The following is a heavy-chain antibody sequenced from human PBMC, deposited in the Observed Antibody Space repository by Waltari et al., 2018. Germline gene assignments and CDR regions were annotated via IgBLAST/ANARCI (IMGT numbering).Heavy chain of an antibody. J-gene: IGHJ4*02. CDR2: INHSGST. CDR1: GGSFSGYY. CDR3: ARGRSYGDRRGYYFDY. Sequence: QVQLQQRGAGLLKPSETLSLTCAVYGGSFSGYYWSWIRQPPGKGLEWIGEINHSGSTNYNPSLKSRVTISVDTSKNQFSLKLSSVTAADTAVYYCARGRSYGDRRGYYFDYWGQGTLVTVSS. V-gene: IGHV4-34*01. D-gene: IGHD4-17*01.